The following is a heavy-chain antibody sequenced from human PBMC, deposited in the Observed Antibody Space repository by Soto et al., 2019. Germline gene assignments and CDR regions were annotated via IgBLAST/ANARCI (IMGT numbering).Heavy chain of an antibody. CDR1: GFSLTTTGGA. J-gene: IGHJ4*02. CDR2: IYWNADK. CDR3: ARRGWHACFDL. Sequence: QITLKGSVPTLVKPTQTLTVTCTISGFSLTTTGGAVGWIRQPPGKVLERLGLIYWNADKRYNPSLRTRLTITKYTSKKQVVLTMTNMDTVDTGTYYYARRGWHACFDLWGQGALVTVSS. D-gene: IGHD6-19*01. V-gene: IGHV2-5*01.